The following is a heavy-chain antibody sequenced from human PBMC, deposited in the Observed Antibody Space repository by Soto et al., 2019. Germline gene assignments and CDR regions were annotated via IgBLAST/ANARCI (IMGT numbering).Heavy chain of an antibody. CDR3: ARVGSFGVVTYYYYGMDV. D-gene: IGHD3-3*01. Sequence: SEPLSLTCTVYGGSSSSGDYYWSWIRQRPGKGLEWIGYIYYSGSTYYNPSLKSRVTISVDTSKNQFSLKLSSVTAADTAVYYCARVGSFGVVTYYYYGMDVWGQGTTVT. V-gene: IGHV4-30-4*01. CDR2: IYYSGST. J-gene: IGHJ6*02. CDR1: GGSSSSGDYY.